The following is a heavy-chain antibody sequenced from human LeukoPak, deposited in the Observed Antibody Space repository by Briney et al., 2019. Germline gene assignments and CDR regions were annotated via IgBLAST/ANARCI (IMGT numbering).Heavy chain of an antibody. CDR2: IYHSGST. V-gene: IGHV4-4*02. CDR3: ASGYSYGSYYFDY. CDR1: GGSISSSNW. Sequence: SETLSLTCAVSGGSISSSNWWSWVRQPPGKGLEWIGEIYHSGSTNYNPSLKSRVTISVDKSKNQFSLKLSSVTAADTAVYYCASGYSYGSYYFDYWGQGTLVTVSS. J-gene: IGHJ4*02. D-gene: IGHD5-18*01.